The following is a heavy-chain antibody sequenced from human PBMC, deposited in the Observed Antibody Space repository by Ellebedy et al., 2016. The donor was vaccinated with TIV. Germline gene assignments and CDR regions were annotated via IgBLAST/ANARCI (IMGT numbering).Heavy chain of an antibody. CDR3: ARWFGELLYVRWFDP. D-gene: IGHD3-10*01. V-gene: IGHV4-59*08. J-gene: IGHJ5*02. Sequence: SETLSLTCTVSGGSISSYYWSWIRQPPGRGLEWIGYVFYSGNTNYNPSLKSRVAISADTSKNQFSLRLSSVTAADTAVYYCARWFGELLYVRWFDPWGQGTLVTVSS. CDR2: VFYSGNT. CDR1: GGSISSYY.